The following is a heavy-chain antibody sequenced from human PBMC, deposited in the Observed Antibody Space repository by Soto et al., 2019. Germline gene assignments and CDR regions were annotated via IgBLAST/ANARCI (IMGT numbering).Heavy chain of an antibody. CDR2: IVGSGGST. CDR3: AKSLYEEEAFCSGGSCFAFDY. V-gene: IGHV3-23*01. CDR1: GITFSNYV. J-gene: IGHJ4*02. Sequence: EVHLLESGGDLVQPGGSLRLSCAASGITFSNYVMSWVRQAPGKGLEWVSIIVGSGGSTYYADSVKGRFTISRDNSKNTLYLQMNSLRAEDTAIYYCAKSLYEEEAFCSGGSCFAFDYWGQGTLVTVSS. D-gene: IGHD2-15*01.